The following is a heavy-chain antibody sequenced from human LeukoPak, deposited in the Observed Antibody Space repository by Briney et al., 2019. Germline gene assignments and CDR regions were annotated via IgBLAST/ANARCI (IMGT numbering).Heavy chain of an antibody. CDR1: GYTFTSYY. J-gene: IGHJ4*02. CDR2: INPSGGST. D-gene: IGHD2-21*02. V-gene: IGHV1-46*01. CDR3: ARSLGGDYLSSGY. Sequence: SSVNVSCKASGYTFTSYYMHWVRQAPGQGLEWMGIINPSGGSTSYAQKCQGSVTMDRDMSTSTVYMELGSLRSEDTDVYYCARSLGGDYLSSGYWGQGTLVTVSS.